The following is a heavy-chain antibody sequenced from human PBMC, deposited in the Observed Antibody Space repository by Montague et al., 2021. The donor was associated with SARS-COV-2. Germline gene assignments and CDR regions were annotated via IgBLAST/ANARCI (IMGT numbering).Heavy chain of an antibody. Sequence: SLRLSCSASGFTFSRHEVNLVRQAPGKGLEWVSYITSDGGIIYYADFVEGRFTISRDNAKNSLYLHMNSLRVGDTAAYYCATLARGLFDHGMDVWGQGTTVTVSS. D-gene: IGHD3-10*01. V-gene: IGHV3-48*03. CDR3: ATLARGLFDHGMDV. CDR2: ITSDGGII. CDR1: GFTFSRHE. J-gene: IGHJ6*02.